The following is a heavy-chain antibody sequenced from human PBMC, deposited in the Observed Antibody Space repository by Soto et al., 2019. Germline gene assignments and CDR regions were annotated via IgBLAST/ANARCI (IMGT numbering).Heavy chain of an antibody. J-gene: IGHJ6*02. CDR1: VYDFIGYV. CDR3: ARLVEDDYYYYGMDG. CDR2: IYPGDSDT. Sequence: PGQYLKVPGNGGVYDFIGYVTGSVRQKPGKGLEWMGIIYPGDSDTRYSPSFQGQVTISADKSISTAYLQWSSLKASDTAMYYCARLVEDDYYYYGMDGWGQGNTVTV. D-gene: IGHD1-26*01. V-gene: IGHV5-51*01.